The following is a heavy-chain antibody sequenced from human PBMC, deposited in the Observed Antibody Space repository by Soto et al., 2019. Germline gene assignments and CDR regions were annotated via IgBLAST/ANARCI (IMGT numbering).Heavy chain of an antibody. J-gene: IGHJ4*02. CDR2: INPNSGGT. D-gene: IGHD2-2*01. Sequence: ASVKVSCKASGYSFTSYGIAWVRQAPGQGLEWMGWINPNSGGTNYVQKFQGWVTMTRDTSISTAYMELSRLRSDDTAVYYCARGYCSSTSCHFDYWGQGTLVTVSS. CDR3: ARGYCSSTSCHFDY. CDR1: GYSFTSYG. V-gene: IGHV1-2*04.